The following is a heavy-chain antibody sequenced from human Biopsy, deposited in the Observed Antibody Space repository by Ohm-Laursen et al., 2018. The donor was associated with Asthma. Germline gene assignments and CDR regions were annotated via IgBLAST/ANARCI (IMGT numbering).Heavy chain of an antibody. CDR2: INPPTGDT. CDR1: GYTFTSYS. Sequence: SVKVSCKASGYTFTSYSIHWVRQAPGQGLEWVGIINPPTGDTSYAQKFQGRVTMTRDTSTSTVYMELSSLRSEDTAVYYCARVSITPGAFDIWGQGTMVTVSS. D-gene: IGHD3-10*01. CDR3: ARVSITPGAFDI. V-gene: IGHV1-46*01. J-gene: IGHJ3*02.